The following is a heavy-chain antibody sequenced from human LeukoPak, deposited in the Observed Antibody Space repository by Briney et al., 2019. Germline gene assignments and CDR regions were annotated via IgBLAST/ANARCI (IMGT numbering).Heavy chain of an antibody. V-gene: IGHV4-61*01. CDR1: GGSFSSGNYY. CDR3: ARRVSGDYGHWFDP. CDR2: NSYSGSA. J-gene: IGHJ5*02. D-gene: IGHD4-17*01. Sequence: SETLSLTCTVSGGSFSSGNYYWTWIRQPPGKGLEWIGYNSYSGSANYNPSLKSRVTILLDTSKNQFSLKLSSVTAADTAIYSCARRVSGDYGHWFDPWGQGTLVTVSS.